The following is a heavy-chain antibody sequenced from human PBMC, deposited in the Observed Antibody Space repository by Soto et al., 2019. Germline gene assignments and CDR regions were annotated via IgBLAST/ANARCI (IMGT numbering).Heavy chain of an antibody. V-gene: IGHV4-59*01. CDR1: GGSINNYY. CDR2: IYHSGSS. CDR3: AKGGLYGRGDWFDP. D-gene: IGHD1-26*01. J-gene: IGHJ5*02. Sequence: SETLSLTCTVSGGSINNYYWSWIRQTPGKGLEWIANIYHSGSSNYNPSLKSRVIISVDTPNNQFSLTLTSVTAADTAVYYCAKGGLYGRGDWFDPWGQGTPVTVSS.